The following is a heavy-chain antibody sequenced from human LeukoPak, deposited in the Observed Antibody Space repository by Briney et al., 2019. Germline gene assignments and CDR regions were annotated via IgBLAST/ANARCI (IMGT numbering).Heavy chain of an antibody. CDR3: ARVVGILTGYDDY. D-gene: IGHD3-9*01. CDR1: GYTFTSYA. J-gene: IGHJ4*02. CDR2: INTNTGNP. V-gene: IGHV7-4-1*02. Sequence: ASVKVSCKASGYTFTSYAMNWVRQAPGQGLEWMGWINTNTGNPTYAKGFKGGFFFSWDTSVSTGYVQISSLKAEDTAVYYCARVVGILTGYDDYWGQGTLVTVSS.